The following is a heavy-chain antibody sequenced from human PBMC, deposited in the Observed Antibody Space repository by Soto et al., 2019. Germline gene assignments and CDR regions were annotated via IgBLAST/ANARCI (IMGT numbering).Heavy chain of an antibody. Sequence: PGGSLRLSCAASGFTFSTSWMSWVRQAPGKGLEWVANIKEDGSEKYYVDSVKGRFTISRDHAKNSLYLQMNSLGAEDTAVYYCARDPGIAAAGRFDPWGQGTLVTVSS. CDR2: IKEDGSEK. V-gene: IGHV3-7*01. CDR3: ARDPGIAAAGRFDP. D-gene: IGHD6-13*01. CDR1: GFTFSTSW. J-gene: IGHJ5*02.